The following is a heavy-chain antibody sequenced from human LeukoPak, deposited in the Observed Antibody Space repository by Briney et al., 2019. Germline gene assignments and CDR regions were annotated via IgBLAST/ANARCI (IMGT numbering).Heavy chain of an antibody. CDR1: GFTFSSNE. CDR2: ISGGST. J-gene: IGHJ3*02. V-gene: IGHV3-38-3*01. CDR3: PSQSGYNWNDGRPANDAFDI. D-gene: IGHD1-20*01. Sequence: GGSLRLSCAASGFTFSSNEVIWVPQAPGEGVEGVSSISGGSTYYADSRKGRFTISRDNSKNTLHLQMTSKRAEDTAVYYSPSQSGYNWNDGRPANDAFDIWGQGTMVTVSS.